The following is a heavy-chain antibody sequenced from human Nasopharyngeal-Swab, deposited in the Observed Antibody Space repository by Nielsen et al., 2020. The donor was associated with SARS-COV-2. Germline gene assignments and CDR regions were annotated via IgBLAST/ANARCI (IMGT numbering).Heavy chain of an antibody. CDR2: VSGSGDGT. D-gene: IGHD3-3*01. Sequence: GESLKISCAASGFRFDSYAMSWVRQAPGKGLEWVSGVSGSGDGTYYADSVKGRFTISRDNSKNTVYLQMNNLRAEDTALYYCAKDHRGRNTLFGVLSDYRGQGTLVTVSS. V-gene: IGHV3-23*01. CDR3: AKDHRGRNTLFGVLSDY. CDR1: GFRFDSYA. J-gene: IGHJ4*02.